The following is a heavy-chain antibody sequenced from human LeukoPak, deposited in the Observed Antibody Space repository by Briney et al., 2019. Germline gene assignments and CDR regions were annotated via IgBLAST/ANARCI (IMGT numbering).Heavy chain of an antibody. J-gene: IGHJ6*02. D-gene: IGHD5-12*01. CDR2: ITLYNGNT. CDR3: VREGRGYSGYDYGCYYYGMDV. CDR1: GYTFTCCS. Sequence: ASVKVSCKASGYTFTCCSLHWLQQAPGQGLERMRWITLYNGNTKHAKKFQGRVTITRDMSLRTAYIELSSLRSEDSAVYYWVREGRGYSGYDYGCYYYGMDVWGQGTTATVSS. V-gene: IGHV1-68*01.